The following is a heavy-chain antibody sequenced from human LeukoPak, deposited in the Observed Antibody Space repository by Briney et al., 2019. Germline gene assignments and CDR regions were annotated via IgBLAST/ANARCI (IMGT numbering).Heavy chain of an antibody. CDR1: GYAFTGHY. J-gene: IGHJ4*02. CDR3: ARVHYYDSSGYYWDY. D-gene: IGHD3-22*01. Sequence: GASVKVSCKASGYAFTGHYMHWVRQAPGQGLEWMGWINPNSGDTNYAQKFQGRVTMTRDTSISTAYMELSRLRSDDTAVYYCARVHYYDSSGYYWDYWGQGTLVTVSS. V-gene: IGHV1-2*02. CDR2: INPNSGDT.